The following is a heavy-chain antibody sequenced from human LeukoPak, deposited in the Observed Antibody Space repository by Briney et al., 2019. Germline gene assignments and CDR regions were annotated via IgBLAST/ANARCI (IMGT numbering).Heavy chain of an antibody. Sequence: PSETLSLTCTVSGGSISSGSYYWSWIRQPAGKGLEWIGRIYTSGNTNYNPSLKSRVTISVDTSKNQFSLKLSSVTAADTAVYYCAREGAVRGVIPFDYYYYYMDVWGKGTTVTVSS. CDR1: GGSISSGSYY. D-gene: IGHD3-10*01. CDR3: AREGAVRGVIPFDYYYYYMDV. CDR2: IYTSGNT. J-gene: IGHJ6*03. V-gene: IGHV4-61*02.